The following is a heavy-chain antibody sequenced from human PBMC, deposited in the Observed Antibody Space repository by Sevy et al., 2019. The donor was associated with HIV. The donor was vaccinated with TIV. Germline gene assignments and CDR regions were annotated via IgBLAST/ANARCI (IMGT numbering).Heavy chain of an antibody. CDR3: APDWAPGYYYDAIGVSRDYYFDY. CDR1: DYTFSTQG. V-gene: IGHV1-18*01. Sequence: ASVKVSCKSSDYTFSTQGFNWVRQAPGQGLEWMGWISAYNGNTKYAQKFQGRVTMTTDTSTSTAYMELRSLTSDDTAVYYCAPDWAPGYYYDAIGVSRDYYFDYWGQGTLVTVSS. D-gene: IGHD3-22*01. J-gene: IGHJ4*02. CDR2: ISAYNGNT.